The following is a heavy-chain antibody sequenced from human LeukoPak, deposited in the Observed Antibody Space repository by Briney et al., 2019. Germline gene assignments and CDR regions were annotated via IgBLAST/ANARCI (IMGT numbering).Heavy chain of an antibody. Sequence: GGSLRLSCPASGFTFSSYSMNWVRQATGKGLAWVSYISSSSSTIYYADSVKGRFTIARDNAKNSLYLQMNSLRAEDTAVYYCARAVGGLRPPFDYRGQGTLVTVSS. V-gene: IGHV3-48*04. J-gene: IGHJ4*02. CDR1: GFTFSSYS. CDR2: ISSSSSTI. D-gene: IGHD5-12*01. CDR3: ARAVGGLRPPFDY.